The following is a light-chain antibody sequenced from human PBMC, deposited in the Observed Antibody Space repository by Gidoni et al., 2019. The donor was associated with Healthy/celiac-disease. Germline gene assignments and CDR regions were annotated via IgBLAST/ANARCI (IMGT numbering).Light chain of an antibody. CDR3: QQYGSSPPIT. CDR1: QSVSSSY. J-gene: IGKJ4*01. Sequence: EIVLTQSPGTLSLSPGERATLSCRARQSVSSSYLAWYQQNPGQAPRLLIYGASRRATGIPDRFSGSGSGTDFTLTISRLEPEDFAVYYCQQYGSSPPITFGGGTKVEIK. CDR2: GAS. V-gene: IGKV3-20*01.